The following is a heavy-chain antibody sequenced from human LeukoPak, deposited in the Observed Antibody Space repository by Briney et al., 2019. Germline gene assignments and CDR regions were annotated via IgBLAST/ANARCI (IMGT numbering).Heavy chain of an antibody. CDR3: ILAAAGPAY. D-gene: IGHD6-13*01. V-gene: IGHV3-15*01. Sequence: GGSLRLSCAASGFTFSSAWMTWVRQAPGKGLEWVGRIKGKTDGGTPDYAAPVKGRFTISRDHSEDTLYLQMNSLKTEDTAVYYCILAAAGPAYWGQGALVTVSS. CDR2: IKGKTDGGTP. CDR1: GFTFSSAW. J-gene: IGHJ4*02.